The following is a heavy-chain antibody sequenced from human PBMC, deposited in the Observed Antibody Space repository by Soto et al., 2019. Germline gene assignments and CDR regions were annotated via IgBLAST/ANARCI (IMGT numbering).Heavy chain of an antibody. Sequence: QVQLVESGGGVVQPGRSLRLSCAASGFTFSSYGMHWVRQAPGKGLEWVAVIWYDGSNKYYADSVKGRFTISRDNSKNTLYLQMNSLRAEDTAVYYCARAPGGYCSGGSCYYYYYYMDVWGKGTTVTVSS. D-gene: IGHD2-15*01. V-gene: IGHV3-33*01. CDR1: GFTFSSYG. CDR3: ARAPGGYCSGGSCYYYYYYMDV. CDR2: IWYDGSNK. J-gene: IGHJ6*03.